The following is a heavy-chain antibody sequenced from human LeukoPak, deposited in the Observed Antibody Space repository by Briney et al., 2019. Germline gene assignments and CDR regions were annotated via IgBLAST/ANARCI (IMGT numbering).Heavy chain of an antibody. CDR2: MNPNSGNT. V-gene: IGHV1-8*03. Sequence: ASVKVSCKTSGYTFTSYDINWVRQATGQGLEWMGWMNPNSGNTGYAQKFQGRVTITRNTSIRTAYMELSSLRSEDTAVYYCARAARDYFWSGYYTRETDYWGQGTLVTVSS. CDR3: ARAARDYFWSGYYTRETDY. CDR1: GYTFTSYD. J-gene: IGHJ4*02. D-gene: IGHD3-3*01.